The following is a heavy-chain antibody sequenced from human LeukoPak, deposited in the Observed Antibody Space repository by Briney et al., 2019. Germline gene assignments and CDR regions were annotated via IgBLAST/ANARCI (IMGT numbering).Heavy chain of an antibody. CDR3: ARDPYSGSYGNYYYYFMDV. D-gene: IGHD1-26*01. V-gene: IGHV3-21*01. J-gene: IGHJ6*03. Sequence: GGSLRLSCAASGFTFSSYNMNWVRQAPGRGLEWVSSITSGSSYIYYADSVKGRFTISRDNAKNSLYLQMNSLRAEDTAVYYCARDPYSGSYGNYYYYFMDVWGKGTTVTISS. CDR1: GFTFSSYN. CDR2: ITSGSSYI.